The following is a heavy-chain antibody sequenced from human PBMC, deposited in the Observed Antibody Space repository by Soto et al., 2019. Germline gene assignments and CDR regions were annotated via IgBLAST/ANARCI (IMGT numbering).Heavy chain of an antibody. Sequence: HPGGSLRLSCAASGFTFSSYAMSWVRQAPGKGLEWVSVISGSGGGTYYADPVKGRFTISRDNSKNTLFLQMNSLRAEDTAVYYCATGRADIVVVPAAMPSSVPFDDRGQGTPVTVSS. CDR2: ISGSGGGT. V-gene: IGHV3-23*01. CDR1: GFTFSSYA. J-gene: IGHJ4*02. D-gene: IGHD2-2*01. CDR3: ATGRADIVVVPAAMPSSVPFDD.